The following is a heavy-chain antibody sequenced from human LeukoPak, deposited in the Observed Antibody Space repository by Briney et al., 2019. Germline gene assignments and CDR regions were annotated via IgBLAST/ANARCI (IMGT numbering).Heavy chain of an antibody. J-gene: IGHJ6*02. Sequence: SVKVSCKASGGTFSSYAISWVRQAPGQGLEWMGRIIPILGIANYAQKFQGRVTITADKSTSTAYMELSSLRSEDTAVYYCARSAPFLYGANREDYYYGMDVWGQGTTVTVSS. CDR3: ARSAPFLYGANREDYYYGMDV. CDR2: IIPILGIA. CDR1: GGTFSSYA. V-gene: IGHV1-69*04. D-gene: IGHD4-17*01.